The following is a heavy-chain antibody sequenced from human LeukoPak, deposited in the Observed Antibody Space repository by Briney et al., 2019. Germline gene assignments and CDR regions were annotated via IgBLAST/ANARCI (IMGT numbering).Heavy chain of an antibody. V-gene: IGHV1-8*01. J-gene: IGHJ4*02. Sequence: ASVKVSCEASGYTFTSYDINWVRQATGQGLEWMGWMNPNSGNTGYAQKFQGRVTMTRNTSISTAYMELSSLRSEDTAVYYCARGFNRYYYDSSGYYWDWGQGTLVTVSS. CDR3: ARGFNRYYYDSSGYYWD. CDR1: GYTFTSYD. CDR2: MNPNSGNT. D-gene: IGHD3-22*01.